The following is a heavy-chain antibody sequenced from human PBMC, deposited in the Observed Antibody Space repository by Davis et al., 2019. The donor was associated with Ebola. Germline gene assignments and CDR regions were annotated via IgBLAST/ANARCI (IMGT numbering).Heavy chain of an antibody. Sequence: GGSLRLSCAASGFTFSSYAMHWVRQAPGKGLEWVAVISYDGSNKYYADSVKGRFTISRDNSKNTLYLQMNSLKTEDTAVYYCTMTTVMVDYWGQGTLVTVSS. J-gene: IGHJ4*02. CDR3: TMTTVMVDY. V-gene: IGHV3-30-3*01. D-gene: IGHD4-17*01. CDR2: ISYDGSNK. CDR1: GFTFSSYA.